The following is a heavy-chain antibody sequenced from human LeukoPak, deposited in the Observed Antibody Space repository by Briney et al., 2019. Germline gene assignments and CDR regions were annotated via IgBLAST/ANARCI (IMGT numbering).Heavy chain of an antibody. Sequence: PGGSLRLSCAASGFTFSSYGMSWVRQAPGKGLEWVSAIGGRDGSTYYADSVKGRFTISRDNSKNTPYVQINSLRAEDTAVYYCAKGHYYGSGSLDYWGQGTLVTVSS. CDR3: AKGHYYGSGSLDY. D-gene: IGHD3-10*01. CDR2: IGGRDGST. J-gene: IGHJ4*02. CDR1: GFTFSSYG. V-gene: IGHV3-23*01.